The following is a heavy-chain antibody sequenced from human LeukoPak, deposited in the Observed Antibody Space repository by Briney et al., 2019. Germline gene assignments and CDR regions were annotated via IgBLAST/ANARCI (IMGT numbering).Heavy chain of an antibody. D-gene: IGHD4-17*01. CDR1: GFAFSGYT. Sequence: GGSLRLSCVASGFAFSGYTMNWVRQVPGQGPEWVASISSGSSHMFYADSVKGRFIISRDNAKNVLYLHMNNLRAEDSAVYYCARDLLGVTTVTFFDSWGRGDLVTVSS. V-gene: IGHV3-21*06. CDR3: ARDLLGVTTVTFFDS. CDR2: ISSGSSHM. J-gene: IGHJ4*02.